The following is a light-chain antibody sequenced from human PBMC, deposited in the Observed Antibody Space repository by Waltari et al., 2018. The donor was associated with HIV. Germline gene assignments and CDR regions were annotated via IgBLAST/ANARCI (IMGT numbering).Light chain of an antibody. J-gene: IGLJ2*01. Sequence: HSALTQPASISGSHGQSVTISCTGFNRALHAYDFFSWYQQLQTKAPHIIIFGVSVRPSGISHLFSGSKSGNTASLTISGLQTDDEGDYYCTSYTVRRALIFGGGTKWTVL. CDR2: GVS. V-gene: IGLV2-14*03. CDR1: NRALHAYDF. CDR3: TSYTVRRALI.